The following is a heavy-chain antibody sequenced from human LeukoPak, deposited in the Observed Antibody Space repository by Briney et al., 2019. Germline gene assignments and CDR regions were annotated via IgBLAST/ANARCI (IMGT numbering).Heavy chain of an antibody. D-gene: IGHD3-22*01. CDR1: GGSISSYY. CDR2: IYYSGST. Sequence: SETLSLTCTVPGGSISSYYWSWIRQPPGKGLEWIGYIYYSGSTNYNPSLKSRVTISVDTSKNQFSLKLSSVTAADTAVYYCAGGAYCYDSSGYYTGFDYWGQGTLVTVSS. J-gene: IGHJ4*02. V-gene: IGHV4-59*01. CDR3: AGGAYCYDSSGYYTGFDY.